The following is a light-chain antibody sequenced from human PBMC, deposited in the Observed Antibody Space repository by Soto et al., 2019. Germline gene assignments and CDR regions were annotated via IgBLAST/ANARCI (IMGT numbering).Light chain of an antibody. CDR1: SSDVGAYIF. V-gene: IGLV2-8*01. CDR2: DVN. J-gene: IGLJ1*01. Sequence: QSVLTQPPSASGSPGQSVTISCTGTSSDVGAYIFVSWYQQHPGKAPKLMVYDVNRRPPGVPDRFFGSKSGNTASLTVSGLQAEDEADYYCVSFAGGTDVFGTGTKATVL. CDR3: VSFAGGTDV.